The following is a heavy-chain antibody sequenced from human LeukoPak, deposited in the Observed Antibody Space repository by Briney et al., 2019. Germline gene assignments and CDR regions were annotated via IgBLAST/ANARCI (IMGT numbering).Heavy chain of an antibody. V-gene: IGHV4-34*01. CDR1: GVSFSGYY. Sequence: PSETLSLTCAVYGVSFSGYYWSWIRQPPGKELEWIGEINHSGSTNYNPSLKSRITISVDTSKNQLALKLSSGTAADTAVYYCSSIGTTVTTFDYWGQGTLVAVSS. CDR3: SSIGTTVTTFDY. D-gene: IGHD4-17*01. CDR2: INHSGST. J-gene: IGHJ4*02.